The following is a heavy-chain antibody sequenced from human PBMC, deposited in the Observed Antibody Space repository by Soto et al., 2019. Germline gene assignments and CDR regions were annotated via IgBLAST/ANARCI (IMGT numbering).Heavy chain of an antibody. CDR3: ASTVIYCSSASCYAEFDY. CDR2: IYYSGST. J-gene: IGHJ4*02. V-gene: IGHV4-39*01. Sequence: QLQLQESGPGLVKPSETLSLTCTVSGGSISSSSYYWGWIRQPPGKGLEWIGSIYYSGSTYYNPSLKSRVTRSVDTSKNQFSLKLSSVTAADRAVYYCASTVIYCSSASCYAEFDYWGQGTLVTVSS. D-gene: IGHD2-2*01. CDR1: GGSISSSSYY.